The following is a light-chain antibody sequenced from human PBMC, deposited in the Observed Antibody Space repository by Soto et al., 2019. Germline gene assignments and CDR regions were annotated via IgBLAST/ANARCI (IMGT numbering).Light chain of an antibody. J-gene: IGKJ5*01. CDR3: QQANSFPIT. Sequence: IFIRQSPDTLSVSPVERATLSCMASQSITEKVVWYQQKSGQAPRLLIFGAFTRAAGVPARFSGSGSGTEFTLTISSLQPEDFATYYCQQANSFPITFGQGTRLEIK. CDR1: QSITEK. V-gene: IGKV3-15*01. CDR2: GAF.